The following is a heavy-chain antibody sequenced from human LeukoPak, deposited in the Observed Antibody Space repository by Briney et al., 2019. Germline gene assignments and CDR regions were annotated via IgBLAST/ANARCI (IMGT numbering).Heavy chain of an antibody. CDR2: IYYSGST. D-gene: IGHD1-20*01. CDR1: GGSISSSSYY. J-gene: IGHJ4*02. Sequence: PSETLSLTCTVSGGSISSSSYYWGWIRQPPGKGLEWIGSIYYSGSTYYNPSLKSRVTISVDTSKNQFSLKLSSVTAADTAVYYCARRYDGNDSSYFDYWGQGTLVTVSS. CDR3: ARRYDGNDSSYFDY. V-gene: IGHV4-39*01.